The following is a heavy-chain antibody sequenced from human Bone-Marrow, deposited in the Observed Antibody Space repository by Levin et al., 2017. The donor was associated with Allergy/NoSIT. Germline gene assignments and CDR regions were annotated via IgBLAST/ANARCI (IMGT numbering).Heavy chain of an antibody. J-gene: IGHJ3*01. V-gene: IGHV4-31*03. Sequence: SETLSLTCTVSGGSVTTSGSYWNWIRHRPGTGLEWIGNVYYDGTTYYNPSLDSRLTMSIDTSQNHFSLNLKSVTAADTAVYYCARDRGQWRIDAYDVWGQGTMVTVSA. CDR2: VYYDGTT. D-gene: IGHD6-19*01. CDR1: GGSVTTSGSY. CDR3: ARDRGQWRIDAYDV.